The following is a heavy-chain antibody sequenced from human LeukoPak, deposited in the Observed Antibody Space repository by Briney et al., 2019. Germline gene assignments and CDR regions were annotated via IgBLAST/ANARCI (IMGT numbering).Heavy chain of an antibody. J-gene: IGHJ4*02. Sequence: GSLRLSCAASGFTVSSNYMSWVRQAPGKGLKWVSVIYSGGSTYYADSVKGRFTISRDNSKNTLYLQMNSLRAEDTAVYYCARDEGNNELIYFDYWGQGTLVTVSS. CDR3: ARDEGNNELIYFDY. CDR1: GFTVSSNY. V-gene: IGHV3-66*01. D-gene: IGHD2-8*01. CDR2: IYSGGST.